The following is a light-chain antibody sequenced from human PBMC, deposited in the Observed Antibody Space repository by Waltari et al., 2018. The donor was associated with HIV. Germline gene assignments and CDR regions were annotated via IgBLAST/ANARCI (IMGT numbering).Light chain of an antibody. CDR3: QLLNSYPIT. V-gene: IGKV1-9*01. CDR1: QAIGSY. Sequence: DIQLTQSPSFLSASVGDTVTITCRASQAIGSYLAWYQQKPGKAPKVVVYGASTLQSGVPTRCSGSGSGTEFPLTIKSLQPEDFASYFCQLLNSYPITFGQGTRLEI. J-gene: IGKJ5*01. CDR2: GAS.